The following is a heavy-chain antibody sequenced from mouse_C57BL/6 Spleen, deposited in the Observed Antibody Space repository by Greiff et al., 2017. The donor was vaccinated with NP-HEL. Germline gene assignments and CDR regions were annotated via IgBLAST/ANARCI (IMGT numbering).Heavy chain of an antibody. D-gene: IGHD1-1*01. V-gene: IGHV1-4*01. CDR2: INPSSGYP. CDR1: GYTFTSYT. J-gene: IGHJ2*01. CDR3: ARGGFYYGSSYDY. Sequence: VQLQQSGAELARPGASVKMSCKASGYTFTSYTMHWVKQRPGQGLEWIGYINPSSGYPKYNQKFKDKATLTADKSSSTAYMQLSSLTSEDFAVYYCARGGFYYGSSYDYWGQGTTLTVSS.